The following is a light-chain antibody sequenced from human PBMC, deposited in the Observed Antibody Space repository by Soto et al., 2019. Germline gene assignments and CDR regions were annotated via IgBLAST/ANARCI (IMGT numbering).Light chain of an antibody. Sequence: DIVMTQSPDSLAVSLGERATINCKSSQSVLYSSNNKNYLAWYQLKPGQPPKLLIYWASTRESGVPDRFSGSGSGTDFTLPISSLQAEDVAVYYFQEYSNTPYTFGQGTKLEIK. CDR1: QSVLYSSNNKNY. V-gene: IGKV4-1*01. CDR3: QEYSNTPYT. J-gene: IGKJ2*01. CDR2: WAS.